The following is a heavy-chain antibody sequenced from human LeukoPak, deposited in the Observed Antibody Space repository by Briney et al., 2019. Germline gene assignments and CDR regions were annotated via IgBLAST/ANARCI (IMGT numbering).Heavy chain of an antibody. CDR2: ISSSSSYI. V-gene: IGHV3-21*04. CDR3: ARGSGTQVWSSFDS. CDR1: GFTFSSYS. D-gene: IGHD3-10*01. J-gene: IGHJ4*02. Sequence: PGGSLRLSCAASGFTFSSYSMNWVRQAPGKGLEWVSSISSSSSYIYYADSVKGRFTISRDNAKNSLYLQMNSLRAEDTAVYYCARGSGTQVWSSFDSWGQGTLVTVSS.